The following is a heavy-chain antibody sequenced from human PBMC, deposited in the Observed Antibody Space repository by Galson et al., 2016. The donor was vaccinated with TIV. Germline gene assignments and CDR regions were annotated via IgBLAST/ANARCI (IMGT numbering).Heavy chain of an antibody. J-gene: IGHJ5*02. Sequence: EPLSLTCTVSGGSITRSGFYWAWIRQSPGKGLEWLGSIYDTGSTSYNPSFRSRVTMSVDTSRDAFSLRLTSVTAADTSIYYCARHISIPALKRHHYFDPWGQGTLVTVSP. D-gene: IGHD2-2*02. V-gene: IGHV4-39*01. CDR1: GGSITRSGFY. CDR2: IYDTGST. CDR3: ARHISIPALKRHHYFDP.